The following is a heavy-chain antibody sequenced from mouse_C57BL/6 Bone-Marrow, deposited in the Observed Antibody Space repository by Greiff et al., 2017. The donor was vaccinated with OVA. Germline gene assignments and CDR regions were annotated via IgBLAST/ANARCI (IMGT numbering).Heavy chain of an antibody. CDR1: GYTFTSYW. Sequence: QVHVKQPGAELVMPGASVKLSCKASGYTFTSYWMHWVKQRPGQGLEWIGEIDPSDSYTNYNQKFKGKSTLTVDKSSSTAYMQLSSLTAEDSAVDYCARERNYYGSWYFDVWGTGTTVTVSS. V-gene: IGHV1-69*01. J-gene: IGHJ1*03. D-gene: IGHD1-1*01. CDR3: ARERNYYGSWYFDV. CDR2: IDPSDSYT.